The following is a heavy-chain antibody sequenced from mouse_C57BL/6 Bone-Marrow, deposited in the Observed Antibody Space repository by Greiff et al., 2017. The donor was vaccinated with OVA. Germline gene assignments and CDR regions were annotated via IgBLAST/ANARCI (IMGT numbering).Heavy chain of an antibody. CDR2: IYPGSGNT. J-gene: IGHJ2*01. Sequence: QVQLKESGAELVRPGASVKLSCKASGYTFTDYYINWVKQRPGQGLEWIARIYPGSGNTYYNEKFKGKATLTAEKSSSTAYMQLSSLTSEDSAVYFCARRVFYDYAFDYWGQGTTLTVSS. CDR1: GYTFTDYY. V-gene: IGHV1-76*01. CDR3: ARRVFYDYAFDY. D-gene: IGHD2-4*01.